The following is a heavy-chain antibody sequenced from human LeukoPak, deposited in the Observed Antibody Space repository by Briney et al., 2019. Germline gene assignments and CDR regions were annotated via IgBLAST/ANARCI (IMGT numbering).Heavy chain of an antibody. Sequence: PSETLSLTCIVSGGPIRGTSYYWGWIRQSPGKGLEWIGSVSYSGSPYYNPSLKSRVAISIDTSKNLFSLELTSVTAADTAVCYCARPLTGYSNTFVYWGQGTMVTVSS. J-gene: IGHJ4*02. CDR2: VSYSGSP. CDR1: GGPIRGTSYY. D-gene: IGHD4-11*01. CDR3: ARPLTGYSNTFVY. V-gene: IGHV4-39*01.